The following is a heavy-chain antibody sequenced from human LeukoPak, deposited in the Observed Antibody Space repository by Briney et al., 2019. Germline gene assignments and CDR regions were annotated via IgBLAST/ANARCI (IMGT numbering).Heavy chain of an antibody. D-gene: IGHD1-26*01. CDR3: ARDSGIVGALYYFDY. CDR2: INSDGSST. J-gene: IGHJ4*02. V-gene: IGHV3-74*01. CDR1: GFTFSSYW. Sequence: GESLRLSCAASGFTFSSYWMHWVRQAPGKGLVWVSRINSDGSSTSYADSVKGRFTISRDNAKNTLYLQMNSLRAEDTAVYYCARDSGIVGALYYFDYWGQGTLVTVSS.